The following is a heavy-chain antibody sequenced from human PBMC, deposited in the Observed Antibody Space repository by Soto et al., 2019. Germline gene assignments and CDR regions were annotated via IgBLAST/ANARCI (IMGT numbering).Heavy chain of an antibody. CDR2: INPKFGDT. V-gene: IGHV1-2*02. D-gene: IGHD3-10*01. J-gene: IGHJ6*02. Sequence: QVQLVQSGAEMKEPGDSVRVSCEASGYTFTSYYIHWVRQAPGQGLAWMGWINPKFGDTTYAQDLQGRVSMTRDMSISTVYMELSRLTSDDTAIYYCARNMDYYYGPGSGNGHGFWGQGTTVTVFS. CDR3: ARNMDYYYGPGSGNGHGF. CDR1: GYTFTSYY.